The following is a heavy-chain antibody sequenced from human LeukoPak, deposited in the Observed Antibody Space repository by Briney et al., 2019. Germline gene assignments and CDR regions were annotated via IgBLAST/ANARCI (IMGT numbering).Heavy chain of an antibody. CDR1: GGSVSSYF. CDR2: IYISGST. Sequence: AETLSLTCTVSGGSVSSYFWSWIRQPPGKGLEWIGYIYISGSTNYSPSLESVVGISIDTSKNQFSLKLNSVTAADTAVYYCAKQASCSSAACNPFDYWGRGLLVTVSS. D-gene: IGHD2-2*01. J-gene: IGHJ4*02. V-gene: IGHV4-4*08. CDR3: AKQASCSSAACNPFDY.